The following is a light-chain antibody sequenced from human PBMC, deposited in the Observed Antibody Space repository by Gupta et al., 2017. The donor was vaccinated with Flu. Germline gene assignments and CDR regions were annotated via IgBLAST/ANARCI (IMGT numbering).Light chain of an antibody. CDR1: NSDIGSYNL. V-gene: IGLV2-23*02. CDR2: EVT. Sequence: QSALPQPASVSASPGPSITISCTGTNSDIGSYNLVSWYQQHPGRAPKLIISEVTKRSSGVSNRFSGSKSGYTASLTISGLQAEDEADYHCCSYAGRHTFMVFGGGTKLTVL. CDR3: CSYAGRHTFMV. J-gene: IGLJ2*01.